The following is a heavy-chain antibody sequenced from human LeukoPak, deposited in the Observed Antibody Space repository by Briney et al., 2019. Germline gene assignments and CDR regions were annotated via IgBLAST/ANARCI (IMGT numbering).Heavy chain of an antibody. CDR1: GFTFSSYA. J-gene: IGHJ4*02. Sequence: PGGSLRLSCAASGFTFSSYAMSWVRQAPGKGLEWVSAISGSGGSTYYADFAKGRFTISRDNSKSTLYLQMNSLRAEDTAVYYCAKVRWDNSGWYYLDYWGQGTLVTVSS. CDR3: AKVRWDNSGWYYLDY. CDR2: ISGSGGST. V-gene: IGHV3-23*01. D-gene: IGHD6-19*01.